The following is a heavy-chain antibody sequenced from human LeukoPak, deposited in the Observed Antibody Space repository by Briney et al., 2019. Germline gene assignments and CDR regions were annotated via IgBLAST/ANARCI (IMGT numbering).Heavy chain of an antibody. Sequence: SETLSLTCTVSGGSISSSSYYWGWIRQPPGKGLEWIGSIYYSGSTYYNPSLKSRVTISVDTSKNQFSLKLSSVTAADTAVYYCAISGYSYGDFDYWGQGTLVTVSS. CDR2: IYYSGST. CDR3: AISGYSYGDFDY. V-gene: IGHV4-39*07. J-gene: IGHJ4*02. CDR1: GGSISSSSYY. D-gene: IGHD5-18*01.